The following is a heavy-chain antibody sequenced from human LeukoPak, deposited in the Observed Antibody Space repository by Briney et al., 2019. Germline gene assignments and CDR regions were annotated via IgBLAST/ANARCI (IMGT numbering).Heavy chain of an antibody. CDR3: ARGRASNSGQYFQH. CDR2: IYYSGST. Sequence: SETLSLTCTVSGGSISSYYWSWIRQPPGKGLEWIGYIYYSGSTNYNPSLKSRVTISVDTSKNQFSLKLSSVTAADTAVYYCARGRASNSGQYFQHWGQGTLVTVSS. V-gene: IGHV4-59*01. CDR1: GGSISSYY. J-gene: IGHJ1*01. D-gene: IGHD2-8*02.